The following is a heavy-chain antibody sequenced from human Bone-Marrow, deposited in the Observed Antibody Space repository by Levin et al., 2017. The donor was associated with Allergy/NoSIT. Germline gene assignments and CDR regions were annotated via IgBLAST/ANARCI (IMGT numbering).Heavy chain of an antibody. V-gene: IGHV3-30*18. CDR3: VKQLLELDAFDI. J-gene: IGHJ3*02. CDR1: GFTFSSYD. CDR2: ISYDGSNQ. D-gene: IGHD2-21*02. Sequence: LSLTCAASGFTFSSYDMHWVRQAPGKGLEWVAVISYDGSNQYYADSVKGRFTISRDNSKNTLYLQMNSLRAEDTALYYCVKQLLELDAFDIWGQGTMVTVSS.